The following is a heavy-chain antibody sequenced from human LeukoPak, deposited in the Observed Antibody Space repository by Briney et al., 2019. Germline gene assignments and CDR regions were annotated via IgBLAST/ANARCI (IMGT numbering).Heavy chain of an antibody. CDR2: IRIKANNYAT. CDR1: GFTFSGSA. D-gene: IGHD1-1*01. Sequence: GGSLRLSCAGSGFTFSGSAVHWVRQASGKGLEWIGRIRIKANNYATEYGASVKGRFIVSRDDSKNTAYLQMNSLRTEDTAVYYCVRGAKSGDYYGLDVWGQGTTVTVSS. J-gene: IGHJ6*02. V-gene: IGHV3-73*01. CDR3: VRGAKSGDYYGLDV.